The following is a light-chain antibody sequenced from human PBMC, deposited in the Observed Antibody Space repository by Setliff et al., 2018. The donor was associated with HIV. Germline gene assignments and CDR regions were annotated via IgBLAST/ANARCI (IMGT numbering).Light chain of an antibody. Sequence: QSVLTQPRSVSGSPGQSVTISCTGTSSDVGGYNYVSWYQQHPGKAPKLMIYDVSKRPSGIPDRFSGSKSGNTASLTIPGLQAEDEADYYCCSYAGSYTDVFGTGTKVTVL. CDR1: SSDVGGYNY. V-gene: IGLV2-11*01. CDR3: CSYAGSYTDV. J-gene: IGLJ1*01. CDR2: DVS.